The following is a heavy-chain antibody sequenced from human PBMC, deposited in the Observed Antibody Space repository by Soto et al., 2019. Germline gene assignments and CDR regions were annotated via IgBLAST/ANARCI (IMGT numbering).Heavy chain of an antibody. Sequence: PGGSLRLSCAASGFSFSSYAMSWVRQAPGKGLEWVSSMSAGGGSTFHADSVKGRFTISRDNSKNTLYLQMNSLRAEDTAVYYCAKDSYSSGTDYFYGMDVRGQGTTVTVSS. D-gene: IGHD3-10*01. J-gene: IGHJ6*02. V-gene: IGHV3-23*01. CDR1: GFSFSSYA. CDR3: AKDSYSSGTDYFYGMDV. CDR2: MSAGGGST.